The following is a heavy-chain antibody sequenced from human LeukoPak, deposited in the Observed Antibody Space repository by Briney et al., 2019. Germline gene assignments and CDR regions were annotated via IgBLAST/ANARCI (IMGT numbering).Heavy chain of an antibody. D-gene: IGHD6-13*01. CDR3: ARVGLAAAKYWFDP. J-gene: IGHJ5*02. CDR1: GGTFSSYA. V-gene: IGHV1-69*05. CDR2: IIPIFGTA. Sequence: GASVKVSCKASGGTFSSYAISWVRQAPGQGLEWMGGIIPIFGTANYAQKFQGRVTMTRDTSISTAYMELSRLRSDDTAVYYCARVGLAAAKYWFDPWGQGTLVTVSS.